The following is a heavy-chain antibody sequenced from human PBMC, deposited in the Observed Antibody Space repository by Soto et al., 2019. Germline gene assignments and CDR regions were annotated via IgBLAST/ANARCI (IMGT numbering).Heavy chain of an antibody. D-gene: IGHD2-8*02. CDR2: IKQDGSEK. CDR3: ARDLHFWSNWFDP. CDR1: GFTFSSYW. Sequence: GGSLRLSCAASGFTFSSYWMSWVRQAPGKGLEWVANIKQDGSEKYYVDSVKGRFTISRDNAKNSLYLQMNSLRAEDTAVYYCARDLHFWSNWFDPWGQGTLVTVSS. J-gene: IGHJ5*02. V-gene: IGHV3-7*01.